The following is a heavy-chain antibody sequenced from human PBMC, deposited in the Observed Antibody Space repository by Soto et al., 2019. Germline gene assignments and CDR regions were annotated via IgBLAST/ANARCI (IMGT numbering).Heavy chain of an antibody. CDR3: ARGGGPYCSSASCCYNWFDP. J-gene: IGHJ5*02. D-gene: IGHD2-2*01. Sequence: QVQLVQSGAEVKKPGSSVKVSCKASGGTFSSYAISWVRQAPGQGLEWMGGIIPIFGTANYAQKFQGRVTITTDESTSTAYIELSSLRSEDTGVYYCARGGGPYCSSASCCYNWFDPWGQGTLVTVSS. CDR2: IIPIFGTA. CDR1: GGTFSSYA. V-gene: IGHV1-69*01.